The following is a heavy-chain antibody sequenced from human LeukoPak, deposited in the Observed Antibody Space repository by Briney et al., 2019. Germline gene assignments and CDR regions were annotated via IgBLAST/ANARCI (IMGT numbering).Heavy chain of an antibody. Sequence: SVTLSLTCAVYGGSFSGYYWSWIRQPPGKGLEWIGEINHSGSTNYNPSLKSRVTISVDTSKNQFSLKLSSVTAADTAVYYCARGSDTAMVDYYYYGMDVWGQGTTVTVS. CDR1: GGSFSGYY. V-gene: IGHV4-34*01. CDR2: INHSGST. CDR3: ARGSDTAMVDYYYYGMDV. J-gene: IGHJ6*02. D-gene: IGHD5-18*01.